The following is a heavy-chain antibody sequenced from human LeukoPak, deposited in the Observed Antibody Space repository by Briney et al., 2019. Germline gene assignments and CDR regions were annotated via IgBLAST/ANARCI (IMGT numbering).Heavy chain of an antibody. CDR3: ARDSEQTYPSGYSYGYVASGSYYYYGMDV. CDR1: GGTFSSYA. V-gene: IGHV1-69*04. D-gene: IGHD5-18*01. J-gene: IGHJ6*02. Sequence: GASVKVSCKASGGTFSSYAISWVRQAPGQGLEWMGRIIPILGIANYAQKFQGRVTMTRDTSTSTVYMELSSLRSEDTAVYYCARDSEQTYPSGYSYGYVASGSYYYYGMDVWGQGITVTVSS. CDR2: IIPILGIA.